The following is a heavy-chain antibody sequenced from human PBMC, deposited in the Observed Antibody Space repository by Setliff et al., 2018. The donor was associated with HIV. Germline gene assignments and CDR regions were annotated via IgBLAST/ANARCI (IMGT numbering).Heavy chain of an antibody. CDR1: GYSISSGYY. D-gene: IGHD3-10*01. CDR3: ARSNTVRGVIPFDY. CDR2: IYHSGST. Sequence: SETLSLTCAVSGYSISSGYYWGWIRQPPGKGLEWIGSIYHSGSTYYNPSLKSRATISVDTSKNQFSLKLSSVTAADTAVYYCARSNTVRGVIPFDYWGQGTLVTVS. V-gene: IGHV4-38-2*01. J-gene: IGHJ4*02.